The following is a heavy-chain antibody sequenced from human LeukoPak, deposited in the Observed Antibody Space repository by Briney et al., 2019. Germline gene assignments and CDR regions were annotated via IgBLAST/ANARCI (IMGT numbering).Heavy chain of an antibody. CDR1: GYTFTSYD. CDR2: MNPKSANT. V-gene: IGHV1-8*01. CDR3: ARGPPESSSSDY. J-gene: IGHJ4*02. Sequence: ASVKVSCKASGYTFTSYDINWVRQAPGQGLEWMGWMNPKSANTGYAQKFQGRVTMTRNTSISTAYMEVTSLRSEDTAVYYCARGPPESSSSDYWGKGTLVTVSS. D-gene: IGHD6-13*01.